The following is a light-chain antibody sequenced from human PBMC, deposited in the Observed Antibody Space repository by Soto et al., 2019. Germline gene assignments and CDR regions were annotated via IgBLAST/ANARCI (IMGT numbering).Light chain of an antibody. CDR3: QQYDIYPFT. V-gene: IGKV1-5*03. Sequence: DIQMTQSPSTLSASVGDRVTITCRASQSISSWLAWYQQKPGKAPKLPIYKASSLESGVPSRFSGSGSGTEFTLTISSLQPDDFATYYCQQYDIYPFTFGPGTKVDIK. J-gene: IGKJ3*01. CDR1: QSISSW. CDR2: KAS.